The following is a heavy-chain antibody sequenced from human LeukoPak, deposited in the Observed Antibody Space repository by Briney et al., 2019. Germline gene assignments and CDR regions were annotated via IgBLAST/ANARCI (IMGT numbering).Heavy chain of an antibody. CDR3: TKLGAIFGVVIIDYYYYGMDV. CDR2: ISGSGGST. J-gene: IGHJ6*02. V-gene: IGHV3-23*01. D-gene: IGHD3-3*01. Sequence: GGSLRLSCAASGFTFSSYAMSWVRQALGKGLEWVSAISGSGGSTYYADSVKGRFTISRDNSKNTLYLQMNSLRAEDTAVYYCTKLGAIFGVVIIDYYYYGMDVWGQGTTVTVSS. CDR1: GFTFSSYA.